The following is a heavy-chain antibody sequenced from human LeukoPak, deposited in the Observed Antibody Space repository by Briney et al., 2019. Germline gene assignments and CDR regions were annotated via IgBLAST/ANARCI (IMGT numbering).Heavy chain of an antibody. CDR1: GFTFSSYW. Sequence: GGSLRLSCAASGFTFSSYWMTWVRQAPGKGLEWVSFISSSSITIYYADSVKGRFTISRDNAEKSLYLQMNSLRAEDTAVYYCARDRGGSYSAIDYWGQGTLVTVSS. V-gene: IGHV3-48*04. D-gene: IGHD2-15*01. J-gene: IGHJ4*02. CDR3: ARDRGGSYSAIDY. CDR2: ISSSSITI.